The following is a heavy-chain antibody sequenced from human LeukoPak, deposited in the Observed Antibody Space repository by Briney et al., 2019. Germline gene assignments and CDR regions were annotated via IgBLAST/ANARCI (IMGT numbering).Heavy chain of an antibody. V-gene: IGHV3-33*01. CDR3: ARDDSDSESYWRD. CDR1: GFTLRSHG. D-gene: IGHD1-26*01. Sequence: GRSLRLSCAASGFTLRSHGMHWVRQAPGKGLERVAVIWYDGSNKAYADSVKGRFTISRDNSKNTLYLQMISLRAEDTAVYFCARDDSDSESYWRDWGQGTLVTVSS. CDR2: IWYDGSNK. J-gene: IGHJ4*02.